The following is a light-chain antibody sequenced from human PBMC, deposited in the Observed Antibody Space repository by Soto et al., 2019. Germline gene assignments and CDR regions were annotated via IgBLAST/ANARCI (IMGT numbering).Light chain of an antibody. CDR2: SIN. V-gene: IGLV1-47*02. CDR3: ATWDDSLSGVV. CDR1: SSNIGSNY. Sequence: QSVLIQPPSASGTPGQRVTISCSGSSSNIGSNYVYWYQQLPGTAPKLLIYSINQRPSGVPDRFSGSKSGTSASLAISGLRSEDEADYYCATWDDSLSGVVFGGGTKVTVL. J-gene: IGLJ2*01.